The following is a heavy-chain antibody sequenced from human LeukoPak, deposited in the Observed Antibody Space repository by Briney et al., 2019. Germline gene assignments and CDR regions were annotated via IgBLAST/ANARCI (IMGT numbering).Heavy chain of an antibody. Sequence: GGSLRLSCAASGFTFSSYTMNWVRQAPGKGLEWLSYISSSGSTIYYADSVKGRFTISRDNAKNSLYLQMNSLRAEDTAVYYCARDLYGDYDLGYWGQGTLVTVSS. V-gene: IGHV3-48*01. D-gene: IGHD4-17*01. CDR1: GFTFSSYT. CDR3: ARDLYGDYDLGY. CDR2: ISSSGSTI. J-gene: IGHJ4*02.